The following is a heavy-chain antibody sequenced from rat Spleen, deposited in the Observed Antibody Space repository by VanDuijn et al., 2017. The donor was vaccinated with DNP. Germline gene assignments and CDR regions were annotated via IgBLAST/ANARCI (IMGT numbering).Heavy chain of an antibody. CDR2: ITFDGGST. CDR3: ARPDY. J-gene: IGHJ2*01. Sequence: EVQLVESGGVLVQPGWSMKLSCASSVFTFSAYGMAMVLQTPPKGLEWVASITFDGGSTYYRDSVKGRFTITRDNTKNTLYLQMDSLRSEDTATYYCARPDYWGQGVMVTVSS. V-gene: IGHV5S13*01. CDR1: VFTFSAYG.